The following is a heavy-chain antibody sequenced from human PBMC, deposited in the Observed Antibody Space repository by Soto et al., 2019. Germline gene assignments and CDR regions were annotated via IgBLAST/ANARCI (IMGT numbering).Heavy chain of an antibody. Sequence: QAQLQESGPGLVKPSETLSLTGTVSGDSVSSPSYYWSWIRQSPGKGLEWIGYIYYSGSTKYNPSINSRVTISVDTSKNQFSLRRTSVTAADTAVYYCARSLKVLSGCFTPWGQGTLVTVS. CDR2: IYYSGST. V-gene: IGHV4-61*01. CDR3: ARSLKVLSGCFTP. J-gene: IGHJ5*02. CDR1: GDSVSSPSYY. D-gene: IGHD6-19*01.